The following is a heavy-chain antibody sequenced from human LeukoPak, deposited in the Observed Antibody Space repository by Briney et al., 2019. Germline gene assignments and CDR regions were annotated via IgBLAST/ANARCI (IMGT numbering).Heavy chain of an antibody. CDR3: ARGVVIAPQTFDY. D-gene: IGHD2-21*01. J-gene: IGHJ4*02. CDR1: GGSISSGSYH. Sequence: SQTLSLTCTVSGGSISSGSYHWIWIRQPAGKGLEWIGHIYTSGSTNYNPSLRSRVTISVDTSKNQFSLKLSSVTAADTAVYYCARGVVIAPQTFDYWGQGTLVTVSS. V-gene: IGHV4-61*09. CDR2: IYTSGST.